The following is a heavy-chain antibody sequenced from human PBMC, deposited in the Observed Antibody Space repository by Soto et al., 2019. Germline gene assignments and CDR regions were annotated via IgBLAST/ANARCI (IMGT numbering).Heavy chain of an antibody. CDR2: IKSKSDGGTK. CDR1: GFTFSNAW. J-gene: IGHJ6*02. V-gene: IGHV3-15*01. D-gene: IGHD3-10*01. CDR3: NKDRGPRPPSRYYYSYGMDV. Sequence: PGGSLRLSCAASGFTFSNAWMSWVRQAPGKGLEWVGRIKSKSDGGTKDYATPVKGRFTISRDDSKNTLYLQMNSPKAADTAVYYCNKDRGPRPPSRYYYSYGMDVWGQGTPVTVSS.